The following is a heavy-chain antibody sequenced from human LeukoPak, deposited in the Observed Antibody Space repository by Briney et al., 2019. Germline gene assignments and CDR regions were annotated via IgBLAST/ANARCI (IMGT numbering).Heavy chain of an antibody. V-gene: IGHV1-8*01. CDR3: ATGLWFGKYLDV. J-gene: IGHJ6*04. CDR1: GYTFSSYD. Sequence: GASVKVSCKASGYTFSSYDINWVRQATGQGLEWMGWMNPDSGNTGNAQKFQGRVTITADKSTSTAYMELSSLRSEDTAVYYCATGLWFGKYLDVWGKGTTVTISS. D-gene: IGHD3-10*01. CDR2: MNPDSGNT.